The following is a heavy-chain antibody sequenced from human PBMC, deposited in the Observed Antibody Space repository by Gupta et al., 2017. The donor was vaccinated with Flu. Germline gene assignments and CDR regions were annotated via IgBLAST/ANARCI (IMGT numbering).Heavy chain of an antibody. CDR2: VNGNGNT. Sequence: VRQAPGQRLEWMGLVNGNGNTVYSQKLQGRVSFSRDTSATTHYMELSSLRSEDTALYFCARGDGPGAFLIDYWGQGTLVTVSS. V-gene: IGHV1-3*01. CDR3: ARGDGPGAFLIDY. D-gene: IGHD3-10*01. J-gene: IGHJ4*02.